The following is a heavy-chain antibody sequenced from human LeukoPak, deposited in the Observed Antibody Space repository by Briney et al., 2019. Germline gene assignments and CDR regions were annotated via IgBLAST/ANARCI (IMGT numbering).Heavy chain of an antibody. J-gene: IGHJ4*02. D-gene: IGHD6-6*01. CDR2: ISGSGGST. V-gene: IGHV3-23*01. Sequence: GGSLRLSCAASGFTFSSYAMSWVRQAPGKGLEWVSAISGSGGSTYYADSVKGRFTISRDNSKNTLYPQMNSLRAEDTAVYYCAKSRSSIAARSPDYWGQGTLVTVSS. CDR3: AKSRSSIAARSPDY. CDR1: GFTFSSYA.